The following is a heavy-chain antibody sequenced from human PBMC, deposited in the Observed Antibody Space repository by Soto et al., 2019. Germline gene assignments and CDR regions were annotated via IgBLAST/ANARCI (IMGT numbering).Heavy chain of an antibody. CDR3: AGRGYDFWSGYYNLDS. CDR1: GFTFSSYS. J-gene: IGHJ4*02. Sequence: LRLSCAASGFTFSSYSMNWVRQAPGKGLEWVSSISSSSSYIYYADSVKGRFTISRDNAKNSLYLQMNSLRAEDTAVYYCAGRGYDFWSGYYNLDSWGQGTLVTVSS. CDR2: ISSSSSYI. D-gene: IGHD3-3*01. V-gene: IGHV3-21*01.